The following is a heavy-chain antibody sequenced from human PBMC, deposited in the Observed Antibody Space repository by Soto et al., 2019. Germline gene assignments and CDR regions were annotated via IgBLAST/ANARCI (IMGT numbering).Heavy chain of an antibody. CDR3: AKDQRGNRYPYITMVRGVIIGGFDY. D-gene: IGHD3-10*01. CDR1: GFTFSSYA. CDR2: ISGSGGST. Sequence: GGSLRLSCAASGFTFSSYAMSWVRQAPGKGLEWVSAISGSGGSTYCADSVKGRFTISRDNSKNTLYLQMNSLRAEDTAVYYCAKDQRGNRYPYITMVRGVIIGGFDYWGQGTLVTVYS. V-gene: IGHV3-23*01. J-gene: IGHJ4*02.